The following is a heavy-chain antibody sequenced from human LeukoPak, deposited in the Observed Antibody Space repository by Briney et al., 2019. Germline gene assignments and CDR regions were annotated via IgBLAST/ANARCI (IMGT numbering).Heavy chain of an antibody. J-gene: IGHJ4*02. V-gene: IGHV1-46*01. CDR3: AAVGSVVRGDYFDY. CDR2: INPSGGST. D-gene: IGHD3-10*01. Sequence: ASVKVSCKASGYTFTSYYMHWVRQAPGQGLEWMGIINPSGGSTSYAQKFQGRVTITRDMSTSTAYMELSSLRSEDTAVYYCAAVGSVVRGDYFDYWGQGTLVTVSS. CDR1: GYTFTSYY.